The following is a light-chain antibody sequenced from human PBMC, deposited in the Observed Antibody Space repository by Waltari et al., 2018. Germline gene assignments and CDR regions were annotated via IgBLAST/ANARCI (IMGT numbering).Light chain of an antibody. J-gene: IGLJ2*01. CDR1: SSDVGVYNY. CDR2: GVS. V-gene: IGLV2-14*01. CDR3: CSYTTSSTWV. Sequence: QSAPTQPPSVSGSPGQSVTISCTGTSSDVGVYNYVSWYQQHPGKAPKLMIYGVSNRPSGVSDRFSGSKSGNTASLTISGLLAEDEADYYCCSYTTSSTWVFGGGTRLTVL.